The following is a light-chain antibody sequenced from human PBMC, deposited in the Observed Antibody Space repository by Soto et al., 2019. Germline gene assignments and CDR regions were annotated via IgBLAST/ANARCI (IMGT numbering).Light chain of an antibody. J-gene: IGLJ7*01. V-gene: IGLV2-23*01. CDR3: CSYTDGSSLL. CDR1: RNDIGTYNL. Sequence: QSVLTQPASVSESPGQSSSISCGGGRNDIGTYNLVSWYQQHPGKAPKLIIYEGNKRPSGVSNRFSGSRSGNTASLTISGLQAEDEADYYCCSYTDGSSLLFGGGTQLTVL. CDR2: EGN.